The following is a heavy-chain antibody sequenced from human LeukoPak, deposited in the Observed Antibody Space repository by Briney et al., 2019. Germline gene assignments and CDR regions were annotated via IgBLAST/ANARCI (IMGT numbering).Heavy chain of an antibody. Sequence: WRSLTLTCPVSGCTFSTCGIYWIRQAPGKGLEWVAIIWYDGSIKYYADSVKGRFTISRDNSKNTMYLQMNSLRPEDTALYYSAISGRTGGNCRISYYYAFDVWGQGTTVTVSS. CDR2: IWYDGSIK. CDR1: GCTFSTCG. J-gene: IGHJ6*02. CDR3: AISGRTGGNCRISYYYAFDV. D-gene: IGHD2-15*01. V-gene: IGHV3-33*07.